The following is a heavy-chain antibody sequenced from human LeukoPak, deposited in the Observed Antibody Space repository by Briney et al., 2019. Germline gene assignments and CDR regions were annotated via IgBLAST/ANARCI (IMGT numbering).Heavy chain of an antibody. V-gene: IGHV4-4*07. J-gene: IGHJ4*02. CDR3: AKKDGDF. CDR1: GGSISSFY. Sequence: SETLSLTCSVSGGSISSFYCNWMRQPAGKGLEWIGRIYTSGTTTYNPSLKSRVTMSVDTSKNQFSLKLSSVTAADTAVYYCAKKDGDFWGQGTLVSVSS. CDR2: IYTSGTT.